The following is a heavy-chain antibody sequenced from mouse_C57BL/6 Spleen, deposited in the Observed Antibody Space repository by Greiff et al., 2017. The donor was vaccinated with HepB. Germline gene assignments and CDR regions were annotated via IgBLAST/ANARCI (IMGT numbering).Heavy chain of an antibody. D-gene: IGHD6-1*01. CDR1: GYAFSSSW. V-gene: IGHV1-82*01. Sequence: QVQLKESGPELVKPGASVKISCKASGYAFSSSWMNWVKQRPGKGLEWIGRIYPGDGDTNYNGKFKGKATLTADKSSSTAYMQLSSLTSEDSAVYFCARSAGFDYWGQGTTLTVSS. CDR3: ARSAGFDY. J-gene: IGHJ2*01. CDR2: IYPGDGDT.